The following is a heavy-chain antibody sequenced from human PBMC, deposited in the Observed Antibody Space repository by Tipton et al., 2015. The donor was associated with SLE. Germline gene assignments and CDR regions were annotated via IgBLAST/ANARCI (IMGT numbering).Heavy chain of an antibody. CDR3: ARDCSGGSCAQGSYYYGMAV. D-gene: IGHD2-15*01. Sequence: QVQLVQSGPEVKKPGASVKVSCKASGYTFTSYGVSWVRQAPGQGLEWMGWISAYNGNTNYAQKLQGRVTMTTDTSTSTAYMELRRRRSDDTAVYYCARDCSGGSCAQGSYYYGMAVWGQGTTVTVSS. CDR2: ISAYNGNT. J-gene: IGHJ6*02. CDR1: GYTFTSYG. V-gene: IGHV1-18*01.